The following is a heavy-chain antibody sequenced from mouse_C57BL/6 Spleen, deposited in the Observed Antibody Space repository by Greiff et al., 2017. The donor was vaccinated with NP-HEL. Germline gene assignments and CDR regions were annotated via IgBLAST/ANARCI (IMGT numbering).Heavy chain of an antibody. J-gene: IGHJ4*01. D-gene: IGHD2-4*01. CDR2: SRNKANDYRT. Sequence: EVKLVESGGGLVQSGRSLRLSCATSGFTFSDFYMEWVRQAPGKGLEWIAASRNKANDYRTEYSASVKGRFIVSRDTSQSILYLQMNALRAEDTASYYCARDAGITRAMDYWGQGTSVTVSS. CDR1: GFTFSDFY. V-gene: IGHV7-1*01. CDR3: ARDAGITRAMDY.